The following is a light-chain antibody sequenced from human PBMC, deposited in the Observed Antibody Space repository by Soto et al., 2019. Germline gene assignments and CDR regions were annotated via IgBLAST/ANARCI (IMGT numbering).Light chain of an antibody. J-gene: IGLJ1*01. V-gene: IGLV2-14*01. Sequence: QSALTQPASVSGSPGQSITISCTGTSSDVGDYNYVSWYQQHPGKAPKLMIYEVSNRPSGVSNRFSGSKSGNTASLTISGLQAEDEADYYCSSYTSSSTLYVFGPGTKLIVL. CDR3: SSYTSSSTLYV. CDR2: EVS. CDR1: SSDVGDYNY.